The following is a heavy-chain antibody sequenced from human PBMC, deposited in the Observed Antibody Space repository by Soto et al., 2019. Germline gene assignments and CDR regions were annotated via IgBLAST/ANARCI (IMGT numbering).Heavy chain of an antibody. CDR2: LSGRGDVM. CDR1: GFSFSDYW. CDR3: ARPQDSGYIYGFPY. J-gene: IGHJ4*02. V-gene: IGHV3-11*01. D-gene: IGHD5-18*01. Sequence: GGSLRLSCVVSGFSFSDYWMNWFRQAPGKGLEWVALLSGRGDVMFYADSVKGRFTISRDNGKNSVYLQMNSLRIEDTAVYFCARPQDSGYIYGFPYWGKGTLVTVAS.